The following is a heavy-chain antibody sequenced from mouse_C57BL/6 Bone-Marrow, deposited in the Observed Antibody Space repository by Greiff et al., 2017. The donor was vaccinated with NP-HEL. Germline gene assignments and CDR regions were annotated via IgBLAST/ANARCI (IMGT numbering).Heavy chain of an antibody. CDR1: GYAFSSSW. J-gene: IGHJ4*01. CDR3: SRNTYGRSLYARDY. V-gene: IGHV1-82*01. D-gene: IGHD1-1*01. CDR2: IYPGDGDT. Sequence: QVQLKESGPELVKPGASVKISCKASGYAFSSSWMNWVKQRPGKGLEWIGRIYPGDGDTNYNGKFKGKATLTADKSSSTAYMQLSSLTSGDSAVYFCSRNTYGRSLYARDYWGQGTSVTVSS.